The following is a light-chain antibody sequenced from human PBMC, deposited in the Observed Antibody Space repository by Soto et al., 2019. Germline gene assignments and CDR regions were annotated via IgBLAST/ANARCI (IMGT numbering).Light chain of an antibody. CDR2: DAS. J-gene: IGKJ1*01. V-gene: IGKV1-5*01. CDR3: QQYNTFWT. Sequence: DIQMTQSPSSLSASVGDRVTITCRASQTIAMYVNWFQHKPGKAPKLLIYDASNLESGVPSRFSGSGSGTEFTLTISSLQPDDFATYYCQQYNTFWTFGQGTKVDIK. CDR1: QTIAMY.